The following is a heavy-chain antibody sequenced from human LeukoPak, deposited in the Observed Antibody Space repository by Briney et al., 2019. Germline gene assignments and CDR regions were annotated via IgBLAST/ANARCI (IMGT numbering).Heavy chain of an antibody. V-gene: IGHV5-51*01. CDR1: GYRFTNCH. D-gene: IGHD4-17*01. CDR2: IYPGDSDT. Sequence: PGESLQISCQGSGYRFTNCHIGWVRQMPGKGLEWMGIIYPGDSDTRYSPSFQGQVTISADKSISTAYLQWSSLKASDTAMYYCARVTVTPLRKVLVDYYGMDVWGQGTTVTVSS. CDR3: ARVTVTPLRKVLVDYYGMDV. J-gene: IGHJ6*02.